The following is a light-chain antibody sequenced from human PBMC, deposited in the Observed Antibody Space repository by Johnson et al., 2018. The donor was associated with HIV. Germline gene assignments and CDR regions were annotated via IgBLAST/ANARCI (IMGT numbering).Light chain of an antibody. J-gene: IGLJ1*01. CDR2: DNN. Sequence: QSVLTQPPSVSAAPGQKVTISCSGSSSNIGNNYVSWYQQLPGTAPKLLIYDNNKRPSGIPDRFYGSKSNTSATLGITGLQTGDEADYYCGTWDSSLSAYVFGTGTKVTVL. CDR1: SSNIGNNY. CDR3: GTWDSSLSAYV. V-gene: IGLV1-51*01.